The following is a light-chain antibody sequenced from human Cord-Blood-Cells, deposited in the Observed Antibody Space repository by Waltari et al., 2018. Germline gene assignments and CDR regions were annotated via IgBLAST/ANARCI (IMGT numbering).Light chain of an antibody. CDR2: DVS. V-gene: IGLV2-14*01. CDR1: SSDVGGYNY. J-gene: IGLJ1*01. CDR3: SSYTSSSTLV. Sequence: QSALTQPASVSGSPGQSITISCTGTSSDVGGYNYVSWYQQHPGKAPKPMIYDVSNRPSGGSNRFSGSKSGNTASLTISGLQAEDEADYYCSSYTSSSTLVFGTGTKVTVL.